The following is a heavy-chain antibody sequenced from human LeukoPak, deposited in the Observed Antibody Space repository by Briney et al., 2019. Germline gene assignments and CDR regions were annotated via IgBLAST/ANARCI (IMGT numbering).Heavy chain of an antibody. J-gene: IGHJ6*02. V-gene: IGHV1-2*02. CDR3: ARGEEGNYYYYYGMDV. CDR1: GYTFTGYY. CDR2: IIPNSGAT. Sequence: ASVKVSCKASGYTFTGYYMHWVRQAPGQGLEWMGWIIPNSGATKYAQKFQGRVTMTWDTSISAVYMELSRLISDDTAVYYCARGEEGNYYYYYGMDVRGQGTTVTVSS.